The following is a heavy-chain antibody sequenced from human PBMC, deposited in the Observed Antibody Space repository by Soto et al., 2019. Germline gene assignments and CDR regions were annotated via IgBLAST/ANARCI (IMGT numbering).Heavy chain of an antibody. CDR3: AAGGIAARRFDP. D-gene: IGHD6-6*01. J-gene: IGHJ5*02. CDR1: GFTFSSYA. CDR2: ISGSGGST. V-gene: IGHV3-23*01. Sequence: PGGSLRLSCAASGFTFSSYAMSWVRQAPGKGLEWVSAISGSGGSTYYADSVKGRFTISRDNSKNTLYLQMNSLRAEDTAVYYCAAGGIAARRFDPWGQGTLVTVSS.